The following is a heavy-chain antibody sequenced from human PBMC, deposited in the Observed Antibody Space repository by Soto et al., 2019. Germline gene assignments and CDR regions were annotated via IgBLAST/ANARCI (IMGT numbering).Heavy chain of an antibody. CDR3: AKQNYYDRYFDY. J-gene: IGHJ4*02. CDR2: ISYDGSNK. Sequence: LRLSCAASGFTFSSYGMHWVRQAPGKGLEWVAVISYDGSNKYYADSVKGRFTISRDNSKNTLYLQMNSLRAEDTAVYYCAKQNYYDRYFDYWGQGTLVTVSS. V-gene: IGHV3-30*18. CDR1: GFTFSSYG. D-gene: IGHD3-22*01.